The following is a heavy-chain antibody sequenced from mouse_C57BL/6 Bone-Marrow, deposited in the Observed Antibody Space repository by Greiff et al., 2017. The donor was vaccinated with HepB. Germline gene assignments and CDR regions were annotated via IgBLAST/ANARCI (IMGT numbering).Heavy chain of an antibody. CDR1: GFTFSDAW. Sequence: EVKLVESGGGLVQPGGSMKLSCAASGFTFSDAWMDWVRQSPEKGLEWVAEIRNKANNHATYYAESVKGRFTISRDDSKSSVYLQMNSLRAEDTGIYYCTRHYSNYGWFAYWGQGTLVTVSA. CDR3: TRHYSNYGWFAY. CDR2: IRNKANNHAT. D-gene: IGHD2-5*01. J-gene: IGHJ3*01. V-gene: IGHV6-6*01.